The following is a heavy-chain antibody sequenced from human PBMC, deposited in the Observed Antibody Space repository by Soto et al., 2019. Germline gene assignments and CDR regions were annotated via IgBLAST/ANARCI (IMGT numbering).Heavy chain of an antibody. V-gene: IGHV1-2*04. D-gene: IGHD3-9*01. Sequence: ASVKVSCKASGYTFTGYYMHWVRQAPGQGLEWMGWINPNSGGTNYAQKFRGWVTMTRDTSISTAYMELSRLRSDDTAVYYCARGVRYFDWFDYWGQGTLVTVSS. CDR1: GYTFTGYY. CDR3: ARGVRYFDWFDY. J-gene: IGHJ4*02. CDR2: INPNSGGT.